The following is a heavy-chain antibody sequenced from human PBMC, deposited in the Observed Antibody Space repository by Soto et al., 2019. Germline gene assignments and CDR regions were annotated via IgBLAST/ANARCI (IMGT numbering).Heavy chain of an antibody. J-gene: IGHJ4*02. Sequence: GGSLRLSCAASGFTFSSYWMSWVRQAPGKGLEWVANIKQDGSEKYYVDSVKGRFTISRDNVRNSVSLQMNSLRVEDTAVYFCFGGNGGPQWGQGTLVTVSS. CDR1: GFTFSSYW. D-gene: IGHD3-16*01. CDR2: IKQDGSEK. CDR3: FGGNGGPQ. V-gene: IGHV3-7*03.